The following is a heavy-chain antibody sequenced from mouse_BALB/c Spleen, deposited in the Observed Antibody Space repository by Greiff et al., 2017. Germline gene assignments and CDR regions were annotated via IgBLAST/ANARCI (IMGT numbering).Heavy chain of an antibody. CDR2: ISSGGSYT. J-gene: IGHJ3*01. D-gene: IGHD2-1*01. V-gene: IGHV5-9-3*01. CDR3: ARRGGNYVAWFAY. Sequence: EVKLMESGGGLVKPGGSLKLSCAASGFTFSSYAMSWVRQTPEKRLEWVATISSGGSYTYYPDSVKGRFTISRDNAKNTLYLQMSSLRSEDTAMYYCARRGGNYVAWFAYWGQGTLVTVSA. CDR1: GFTFSSYA.